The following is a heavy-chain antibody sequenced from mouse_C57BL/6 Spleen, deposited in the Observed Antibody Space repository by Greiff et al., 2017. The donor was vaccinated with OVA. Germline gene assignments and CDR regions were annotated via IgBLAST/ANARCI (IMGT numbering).Heavy chain of an antibody. CDR3: ARGITTVGTY. D-gene: IGHD1-1*01. J-gene: IGHJ3*01. CDR2: INPSNGGT. Sequence: QVHVKQSGTELVKPGASVKLSCKASGYTFTSYWMHWVKQRPGQGLEWIGNINPSNGGTNYNEKFKSKATLTVDKSSSTAYMQLSSLTSEDSAVYYCARGITTVGTYWGQGTLVTVSA. CDR1: GYTFTSYW. V-gene: IGHV1-53*01.